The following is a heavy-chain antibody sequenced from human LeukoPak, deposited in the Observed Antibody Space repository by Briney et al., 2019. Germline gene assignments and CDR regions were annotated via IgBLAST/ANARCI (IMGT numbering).Heavy chain of an antibody. V-gene: IGHV1-2*02. CDR1: GYTFTGYY. J-gene: IGHJ4*02. CDR3: ARDLEMYDSSGYYLGY. CDR2: INTKSGDT. Sequence: ASVKVSCKASGYTFTGYYMFWVRQAPGQGLQWMGWINTKSGDTNYAQKFQGRVTMTRDTSVGTAYMELSRLTSADTAVYYCARDLEMYDSSGYYLGYWGQGTLVTVSS. D-gene: IGHD3-22*01.